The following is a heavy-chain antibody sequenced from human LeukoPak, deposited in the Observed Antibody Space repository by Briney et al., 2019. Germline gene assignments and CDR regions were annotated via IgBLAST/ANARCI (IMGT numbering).Heavy chain of an antibody. CDR3: ARDIPAAMPALFDY. Sequence: GGSLRLSCAASGFTFSSYSMNWVRQAPGKGLEWVSSISSSSYIYYADSVEGRFTISRDNAKNSLYLQMNSLRAEDTAVYYCARDIPAAMPALFDYWGQGTLVTVSS. CDR1: GFTFSSYS. CDR2: ISSSSYI. D-gene: IGHD2-2*01. V-gene: IGHV3-21*01. J-gene: IGHJ4*02.